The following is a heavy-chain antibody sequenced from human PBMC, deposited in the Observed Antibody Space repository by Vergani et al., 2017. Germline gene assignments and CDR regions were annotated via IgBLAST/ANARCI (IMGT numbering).Heavy chain of an antibody. CDR3: AIVTEYYDSSGYYLDY. CDR1: GYSLTELT. CDR2: FDPEHGEV. Sequence: VQLVQSGSEVRKPGASVKVSCQVSGYSLTELTIHWVRQAPGKGLEWMGGFDPEHGEVTFAHHIQGRVTMTEDRSTDTAYMELSSLRPEDTALYYCAIVTEYYDSSGYYLDYWRQGTLVTVSS. J-gene: IGHJ4*02. V-gene: IGHV1-24*01. D-gene: IGHD3-22*01.